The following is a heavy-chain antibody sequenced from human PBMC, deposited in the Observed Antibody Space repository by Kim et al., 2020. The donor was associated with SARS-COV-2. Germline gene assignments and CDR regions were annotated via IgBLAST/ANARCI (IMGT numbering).Heavy chain of an antibody. CDR1: GGSISSYY. V-gene: IGHV4-59*13. CDR3: ATDRSRDGYSFFDY. CDR2: IYHSGSTNYNPSL. Sequence: SETLSLTCSVSGGSISSYYWSWIRQPPGKRLEWIAYIYHSGSTNYNPSLNYNPSLKSRVTISVDTSKNQFSLKVSSVTAADTAVYYCATDRSRDGYSFFDYWGQGTLVTVSS. J-gene: IGHJ4*02. D-gene: IGHD5-18*01.